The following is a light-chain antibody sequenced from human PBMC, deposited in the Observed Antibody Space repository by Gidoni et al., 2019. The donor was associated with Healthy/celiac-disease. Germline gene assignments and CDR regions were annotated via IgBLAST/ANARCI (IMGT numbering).Light chain of an antibody. CDR2: DDS. CDR3: QVWDSSSDHVV. J-gene: IGLJ2*01. Sequence: SYVLTQPPAASVAPGKTARITWGGNNIGSKSVHWYQQKPGQASVLVVYDDSDRPSGIPERFSGSNSGNTATLTISRVEAGDEADYYCQVWDSSSDHVVFGGGTKLTVL. V-gene: IGLV3-21*03. CDR1: NIGSKS.